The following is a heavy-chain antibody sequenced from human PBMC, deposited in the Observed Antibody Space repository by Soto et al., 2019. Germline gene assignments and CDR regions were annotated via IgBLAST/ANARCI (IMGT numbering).Heavy chain of an antibody. D-gene: IGHD3-22*01. CDR2: IYPSDSDT. CDR1: GYSFTSYW. J-gene: IGHJ4*02. V-gene: IGHV5-51*01. CDR3: ARQRAYYYDSSGYYRN. Sequence: GESLKISCKGSGYSFTSYWIGWVRQMPGKGLEWMGIIYPSDSDTRYSPSFQGQVTISADKSISTAYLQWSSLKASDTAMYYCARQRAYYYDSSGYYRNWGQGTLVTVSS.